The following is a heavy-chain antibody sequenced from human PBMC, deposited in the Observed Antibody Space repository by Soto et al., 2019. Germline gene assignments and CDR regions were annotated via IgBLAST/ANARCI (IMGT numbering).Heavy chain of an antibody. CDR2: ISGGGGST. D-gene: IGHD3-22*01. Sequence: GSLRLSCAASGFSFNIFAMNWVRQAPGQGLEWVSGISGGGGSTYYADSVKGRFTISRDNSNNTLYLQMNSLRAEDTAVYYCAKDPTSYDSSAQFDSWGQGTLVTVS. J-gene: IGHJ4*02. V-gene: IGHV3-23*01. CDR1: GFSFNIFA. CDR3: AKDPTSYDSSAQFDS.